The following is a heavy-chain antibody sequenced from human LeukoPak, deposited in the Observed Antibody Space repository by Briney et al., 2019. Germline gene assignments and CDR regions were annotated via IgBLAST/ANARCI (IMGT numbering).Heavy chain of an antibody. V-gene: IGHV4-34*01. CDR2: INLSRST. Sequence: PSETLSLTCAVYGGSFSDYYWSWIRQPPGKGLEWIGEINLSRSTNYNPSLKSRVTISLDTSKNQFSLKLSSVTAADTAVYYCASVVVNAISSHSDYWGQGTLVTASS. CDR1: GGSFSDYY. J-gene: IGHJ4*02. D-gene: IGHD2-21*01. CDR3: ASVVVNAISSHSDY.